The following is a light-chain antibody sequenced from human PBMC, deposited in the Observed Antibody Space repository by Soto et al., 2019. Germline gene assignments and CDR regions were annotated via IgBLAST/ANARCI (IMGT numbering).Light chain of an antibody. CDR1: SSDVGAYNF. Sequence: QSALTQPASVSGSHGQSITISCTGASSDVGAYNFVSWYQQHPGKAPKVMIFDVSSRPSGVSNRFSGSKSGKTASLTISGLQAEDEADYYCSSYTRSSTRVVFGGGTKLTVL. J-gene: IGLJ2*01. V-gene: IGLV2-14*01. CDR2: DVS. CDR3: SSYTRSSTRVV.